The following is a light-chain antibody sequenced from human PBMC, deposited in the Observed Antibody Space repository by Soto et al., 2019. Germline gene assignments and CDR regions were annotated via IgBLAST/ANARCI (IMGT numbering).Light chain of an antibody. CDR1: QSVSSSY. J-gene: IGKJ2*01. CDR2: GAS. CDR3: QQYGSSPMYT. V-gene: IGKV3-20*01. Sequence: EIVLTQSPGTLSLSPGERATISCRASQSVSSSYLAWYQQKPGQAPRLLIYGASSRATGIPDRFSVSWFGTDFTLTISRLEPEDFAVYYCQQYGSSPMYTFGQGTKVDIK.